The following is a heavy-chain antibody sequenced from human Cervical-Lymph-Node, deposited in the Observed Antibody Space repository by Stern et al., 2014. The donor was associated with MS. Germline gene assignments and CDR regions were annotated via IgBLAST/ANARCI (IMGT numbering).Heavy chain of an antibody. Sequence: QVQLVQSGAEVKKPGSSGKVSCKASGGTFGSYAISWVRKAPGQGLEWMGGINPIFGTANYAQKVQGRVTITADESTSTAYMELSSLRSEDTAVYYCAVGSSGSTSDYWGQGTLVTVS. D-gene: IGHD3-22*01. CDR3: AVGSSGSTSDY. J-gene: IGHJ4*02. CDR1: GGTFGSYA. V-gene: IGHV1-69*01. CDR2: INPIFGTA.